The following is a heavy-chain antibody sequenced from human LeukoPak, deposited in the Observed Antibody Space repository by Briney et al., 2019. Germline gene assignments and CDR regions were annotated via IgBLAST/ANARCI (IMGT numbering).Heavy chain of an antibody. CDR3: AKVGSSGWTGDYFDY. CDR1: GFTFSNYG. D-gene: IGHD6-19*01. Sequence: PGGSLRLSCVASGFTFSNYGMHWVRQAPGKGLEWVAVIWYDGSNKYYAYSVKGRFTITRDNSKNTLYLQMNSLRAEDTAVYYCAKVGSSGWTGDYFDYWGQGTLVTVSS. V-gene: IGHV3-33*06. CDR2: IWYDGSNK. J-gene: IGHJ4*02.